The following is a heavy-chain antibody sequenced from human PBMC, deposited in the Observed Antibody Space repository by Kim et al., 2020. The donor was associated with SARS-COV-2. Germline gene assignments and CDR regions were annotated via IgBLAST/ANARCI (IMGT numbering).Heavy chain of an antibody. J-gene: IGHJ4*02. D-gene: IGHD6-13*01. CDR2: INHSGST. V-gene: IGHV4-34*01. Sequence: SETLSLTCAVYGGSFSGFYWTWIRQPPGKGLEWIGEINHSGSTKYNPSLQSRVTISVDTSKNQFSLQLNSVTAADTAVYYCARGSASSWDSPIRIWGQGTLVTVSS. CDR3: ARGSASSWDSPIRI. CDR1: GGSFSGFY.